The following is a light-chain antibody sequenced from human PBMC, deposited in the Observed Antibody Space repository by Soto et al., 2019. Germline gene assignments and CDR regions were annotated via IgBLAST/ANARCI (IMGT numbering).Light chain of an antibody. J-gene: IGKJ1*01. CDR3: QPRGTGPP. Sequence: EIVLTQSPATLSLSPGERATLSCRVSQSVSRFLAWYQQKPGQAPRLLIHDASNRATGIPARSSGSGSGTVFPHTSSSLETEDFAVYYCQPRGTGPPVGRATKVVIK. CDR2: DAS. CDR1: QSVSRF. V-gene: IGKV3-11*01.